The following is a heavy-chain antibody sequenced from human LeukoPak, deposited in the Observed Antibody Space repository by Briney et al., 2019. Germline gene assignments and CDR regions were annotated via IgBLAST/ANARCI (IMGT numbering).Heavy chain of an antibody. CDR1: GYTFTSYD. V-gene: IGHV1-8*01. D-gene: IGHD5-18*01. J-gene: IGHJ4*02. CDR3: ARVGIQLWLIYDY. CDR2: MNPNSGNT. Sequence: VASVKVSCKASGYTFTSYDIHWVRQATGQGLEWMGWMNPNSGNTGYAQKFQGRVTMTRNTSISTAYMELSSLRSEDTAVYYCARVGIQLWLIYDYWGQGTLVTVSS.